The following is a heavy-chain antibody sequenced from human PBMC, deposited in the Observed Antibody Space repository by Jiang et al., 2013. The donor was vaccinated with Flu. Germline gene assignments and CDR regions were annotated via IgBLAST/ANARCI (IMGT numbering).Heavy chain of an antibody. D-gene: IGHD1-1*01. Sequence: KGLEWVAVVXFDGNSKYYADSVKGRFAISRDISKNTLFLQMNSLRADDTAVYYCARGHTEVEPALGWFDPGAREPWSPSP. J-gene: IGHJ5*02. CDR3: ARGHTEVEPALGWFDP. V-gene: IGHV3-33*01. CDR2: VXFDGNSK.